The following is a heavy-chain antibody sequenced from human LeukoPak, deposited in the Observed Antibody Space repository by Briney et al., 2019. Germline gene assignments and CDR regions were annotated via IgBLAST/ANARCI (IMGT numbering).Heavy chain of an antibody. CDR1: GFTVSNSY. CDR2: IYSDGGS. V-gene: IGHV3-53*01. CDR3: ARDSNGPAF. J-gene: IGHJ4*02. Sequence: GGSLRLSCVASGFTVSNSYMSWVRQAPGKGLEWVSVIYSDGGSFYSDSVKGRFTISRDYSKSTLYLQMNSLRADDTAVYYCARDSNGPAFWGQGTLVTVSS. D-gene: IGHD6-19*01.